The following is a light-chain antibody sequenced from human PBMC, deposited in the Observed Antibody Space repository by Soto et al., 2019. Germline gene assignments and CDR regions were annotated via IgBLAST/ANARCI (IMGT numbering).Light chain of an antibody. CDR2: KAS. V-gene: IGKV1-5*03. J-gene: IGKJ1*01. CDR3: HQRQSWPRT. Sequence: STLSASVGDRVIITCRASQSISSWLAWYQQKPGKAPKLLIYKASSLESGVPSRFSGSGSGTEFTLTISSLQPDDFAIYYCHQRQSWPRTFGQGTKVDIK. CDR1: QSISSW.